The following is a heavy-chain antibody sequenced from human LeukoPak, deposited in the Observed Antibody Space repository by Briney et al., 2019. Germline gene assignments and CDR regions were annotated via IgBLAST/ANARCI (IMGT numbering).Heavy chain of an antibody. J-gene: IGHJ4*02. CDR3: ARAEEDRSGSFCGGS. CDR2: INPKSGGT. V-gene: IGHV1-2*02. CDR1: GYSFTGYY. Sequence: GASVTVSCKASGYSFTGYYMHWVRQAPGQGLEWMGWINPKSGGTNYAQKFQGRVTMTRDTSISTAYMELSSLRSEDTAVYYCARAEEDRSGSFCGGSWGQGTLVTVSS. D-gene: IGHD3-10*01.